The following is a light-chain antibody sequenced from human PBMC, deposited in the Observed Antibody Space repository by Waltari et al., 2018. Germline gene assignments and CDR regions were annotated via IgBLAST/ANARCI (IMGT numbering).Light chain of an antibody. CDR3: QQYGSLPWT. J-gene: IGKJ1*01. CDR1: ENVPSGY. V-gene: IGKV3-20*01. CDR2: GAS. Sequence: EILLTQSPATLSSSPGDRATLPCRAGENVPSGYLAWYQQKPGQAPRLLIFGASGGATGVPDRFSGSESGTDFTLTISRLEPEDFAVYYCQQYGSLPWTFGQGTKVEIK.